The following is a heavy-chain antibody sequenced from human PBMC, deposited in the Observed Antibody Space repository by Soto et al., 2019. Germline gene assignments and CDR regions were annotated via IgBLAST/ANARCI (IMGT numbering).Heavy chain of an antibody. CDR3: ARAKKYSYGLNYYMDV. CDR1: GFTFSSYW. Sequence: GGSLRLSCAASGFTFSSYWMHWVRQAPGKGLVWVSRINSDGSSTSYADSVKGRFTISRDNAKNTLYLQMNSLRAEDTAVYYCARAKKYSYGLNYYMDVWGKGTTVTVSS. J-gene: IGHJ6*03. D-gene: IGHD5-18*01. CDR2: INSDGSST. V-gene: IGHV3-74*01.